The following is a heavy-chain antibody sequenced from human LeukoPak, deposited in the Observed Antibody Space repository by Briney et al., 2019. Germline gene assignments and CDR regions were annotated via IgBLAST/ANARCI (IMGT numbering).Heavy chain of an antibody. CDR3: AREAGIPPSTQQWPTSVDY. J-gene: IGHJ4*02. D-gene: IGHD5-18*01. CDR1: GFTFSSSW. Sequence: GGSLRLSCVASGFTFSSSWMSWVRQAPGKGLEWVANIKQDGSEKYCVDSVKGRFTISRDNAKNSLYLQMNSLRAEDTAVYYCAREAGIPPSTQQWPTSVDYWGQGTVVTVSS. CDR2: IKQDGSEK. V-gene: IGHV3-7*05.